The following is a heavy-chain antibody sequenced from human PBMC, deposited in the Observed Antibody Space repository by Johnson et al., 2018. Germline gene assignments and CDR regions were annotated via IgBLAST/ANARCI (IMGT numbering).Heavy chain of an antibody. D-gene: IGHD5-24*01. CDR2: ISDSGGST. CDR3: AKSRHGYSNDAFDS. Sequence: VQLVESGGGLVQPGGSLRLSCAASGFTFSSYAMSWVRQAPGKGLEWVSAISDSGGSTYYADSVKGRFTISRDNSKDTLYVEMNSLRAEDTAVYYCAKSRHGYSNDAFDSWGQGTMVTVSS. V-gene: IGHV3-23*04. J-gene: IGHJ3*02. CDR1: GFTFSSYA.